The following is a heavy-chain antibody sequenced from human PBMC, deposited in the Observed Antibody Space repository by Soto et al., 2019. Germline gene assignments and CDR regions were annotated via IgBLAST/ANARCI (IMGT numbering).Heavy chain of an antibody. CDR2: INPNSGGT. CDR3: ARDKSYYGSGSYPPDAFDI. CDR1: GYTFTGYY. D-gene: IGHD3-10*01. Sequence: ASVKVSCKASGYTFTGYYMHWVRQAPGQGLEWMGWINPNSGGTNYAQKFQGRVTMTRDTSISTAYMELSRLRSDDTAVYYCARDKSYYGSGSYPPDAFDIWGQGTMVT. J-gene: IGHJ3*02. V-gene: IGHV1-2*02.